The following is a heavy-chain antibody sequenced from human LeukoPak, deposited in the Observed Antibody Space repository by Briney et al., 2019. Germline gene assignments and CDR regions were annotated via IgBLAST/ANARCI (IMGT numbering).Heavy chain of an antibody. Sequence: GGSLRLSCVASGFRFSDFAMSRVRQAPGKGLEWVSGISDSGRATYYTDSVKGRCTISRDNSKNTVNLQLNNVRAEDTALYFCARHDSFIPFWGQGMQVTVSS. V-gene: IGHV3-23*01. D-gene: IGHD5-18*01. CDR2: ISDSGRAT. CDR1: GFRFSDFA. CDR3: ARHDSFIPF. J-gene: IGHJ4*02.